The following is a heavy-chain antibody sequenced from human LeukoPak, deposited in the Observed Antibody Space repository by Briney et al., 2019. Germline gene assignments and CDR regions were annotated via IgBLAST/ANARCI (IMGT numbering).Heavy chain of an antibody. CDR3: ASLLWFGDFDY. J-gene: IGHJ4*02. CDR1: GYMFTGFF. D-gene: IGHD3-10*01. CDR2: VSPNNGGT. Sequence: ASVKVSCKTSGYMFTGFFIYWVRQAPGQGLEWMGSVSPNNGGTRYAQRFQGRVNMTSDTSTRTAHMQLNGLRFDDTAVYYCASLLWFGDFDYWGPGTPVTVSS. V-gene: IGHV1-2*02.